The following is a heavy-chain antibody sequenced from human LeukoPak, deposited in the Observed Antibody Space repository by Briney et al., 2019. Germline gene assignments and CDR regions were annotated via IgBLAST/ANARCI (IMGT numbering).Heavy chain of an antibody. V-gene: IGHV1-45*02. Sequence: SVKVSCKASGYTFTYRYLHWVRQAPGQALEWMGWITPFNGNTNYTQKFQDRVTITRDRSMSTAYMELSSLRSEDTAMYYCARSGWRSSSHGAFDIWGQGTMVTVSS. D-gene: IGHD6-6*01. J-gene: IGHJ3*02. CDR2: ITPFNGNT. CDR1: GYTFTYRY. CDR3: ARSGWRSSSHGAFDI.